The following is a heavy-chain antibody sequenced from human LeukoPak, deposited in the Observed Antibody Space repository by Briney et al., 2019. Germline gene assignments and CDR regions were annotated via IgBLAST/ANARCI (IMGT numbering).Heavy chain of an antibody. J-gene: IGHJ4*02. Sequence: GGSLRLSCAASGFTFSSYSMNWVRQAPGKGLEWVSSISSSSSYIYYADSVKGRFTISRDNAKNSLYLQMNSLRAEDTAVYYCARAGSGYWDDYWGQRTLVTVSS. CDR3: ARAGSGYWDDY. CDR2: ISSSSSYI. V-gene: IGHV3-21*01. D-gene: IGHD3-22*01. CDR1: GFTFSSYS.